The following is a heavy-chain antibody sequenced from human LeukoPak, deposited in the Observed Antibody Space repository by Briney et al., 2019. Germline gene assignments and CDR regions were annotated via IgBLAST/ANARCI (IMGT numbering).Heavy chain of an antibody. J-gene: IGHJ4*02. V-gene: IGHV4-59*11. CDR1: GGSISSHS. CDR2: IHYTGRT. Sequence: SETQSLTCAVSGGSISSHSWSWLRQPPGEGLEWIANIHYTGRTNYNPSLKGRVTISVDTSNSQFSLNLNSVTAADTAVYYCARGAGWYDYWGQGTLVTVSS. D-gene: IGHD6-19*01. CDR3: ARGAGWYDY.